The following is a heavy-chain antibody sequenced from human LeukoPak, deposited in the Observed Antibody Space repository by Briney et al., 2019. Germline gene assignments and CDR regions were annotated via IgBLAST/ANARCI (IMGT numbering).Heavy chain of an antibody. CDR1: GFTFSGSA. D-gene: IGHD4-17*01. CDR2: IRSTANGYAT. V-gene: IGHV3-73*01. Sequence: PGGSLRLSCAASGFTFSGSALHWVRQASGKGLEWVGRIRSTANGYATAYAASVKGRFTISRVNSKNTLYPQMNSLRAEDTAVYYCAKENYGDSTGGRFQHWGQGTLVTVSS. J-gene: IGHJ1*01. CDR3: AKENYGDSTGGRFQH.